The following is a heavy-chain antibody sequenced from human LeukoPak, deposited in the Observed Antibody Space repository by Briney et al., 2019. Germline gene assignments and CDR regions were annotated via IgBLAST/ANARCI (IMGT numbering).Heavy chain of an antibody. J-gene: IGHJ4*02. Sequence: GESLRLSCAASGFTFSSYSMNWVRQAPGKGLEWVSSISSSSSYIYYADSVKGRFTISRDNAKNSLYLQMNSLRAEDTAVYYCARDLGSGYYRPFDYWGQGTLVTVSS. CDR2: ISSSSSYI. D-gene: IGHD3-22*01. CDR1: GFTFSSYS. V-gene: IGHV3-21*01. CDR3: ARDLGSGYYRPFDY.